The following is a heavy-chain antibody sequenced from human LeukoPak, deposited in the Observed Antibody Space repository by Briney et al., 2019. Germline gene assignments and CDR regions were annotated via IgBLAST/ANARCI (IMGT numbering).Heavy chain of an antibody. CDR2: IYPNSGDT. CDR3: ARPQGSGWTNYYGMDV. Sequence: ASVRVFCKASGYTFTGYYMHWVRQAPGQGLEWMGWIYPNSGDTNCAQKFQRRVTMTRDTSIRAAYMKLSSLRSDETAVYYCARPQGSGWTNYYGMDVWGQGTTVTVSS. J-gene: IGHJ6*02. V-gene: IGHV1-2*02. D-gene: IGHD6-19*01. CDR1: GYTFTGYY.